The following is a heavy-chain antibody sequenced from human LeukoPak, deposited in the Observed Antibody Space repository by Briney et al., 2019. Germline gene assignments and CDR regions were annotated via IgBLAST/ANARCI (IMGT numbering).Heavy chain of an antibody. V-gene: IGHV4-59*01. D-gene: IGHD3-22*01. CDR1: GGSISSYY. J-gene: IGHJ4*02. CDR3: ARDRSGYPPSFDY. CDR2: IYYSGST. Sequence: SETLSLTCTVSGGSISSYYWSWIRQPPGKGLEWIGYIYYSGSTNYNPSLKSRVTISVDTSKNQFSLKLSSVTAADTAVYYCARDRSGYPPSFDYWGQGTLVTVSS.